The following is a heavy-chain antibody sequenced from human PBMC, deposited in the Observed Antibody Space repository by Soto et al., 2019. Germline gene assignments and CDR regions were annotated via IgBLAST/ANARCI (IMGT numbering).Heavy chain of an antibody. CDR2: IYWDDDK. CDR1: GFSLSTSGVG. Sequence: SGPTLVNPTQTLTLTCTFSGFSLSTSGVGVGWIRQPPGKALEWLALIYWDDDKRYSPSLKSRLTITKDTSKNQVVLTMTNMDPVDTATYYCAHSDYIWGSYPHLGAFDIWGLGTMVTVSS. V-gene: IGHV2-5*02. J-gene: IGHJ3*02. D-gene: IGHD3-16*02. CDR3: AHSDYIWGSYPHLGAFDI.